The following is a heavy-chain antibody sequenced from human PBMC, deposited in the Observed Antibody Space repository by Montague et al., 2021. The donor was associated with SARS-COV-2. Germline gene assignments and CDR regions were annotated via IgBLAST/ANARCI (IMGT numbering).Heavy chain of an antibody. D-gene: IGHD6-19*01. CDR2: ISGDVATA. Sequence: SLRLSCAASGFTFGDYAINWVRQAPGKGLEWVASISGDVATAYXXXSXXXRFXISRDNSKNTVLLQMDSLRVKDAAVSYCAKALYSGGFFFESGSDFWGQGTLVTVSS. CDR3: AKALYSGGFFFESGSDF. V-gene: IGHV3-23*01. CDR1: GFTFGDYA. J-gene: IGHJ4*02.